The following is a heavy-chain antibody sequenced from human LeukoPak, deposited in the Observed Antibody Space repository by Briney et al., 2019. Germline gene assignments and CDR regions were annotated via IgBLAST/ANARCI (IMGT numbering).Heavy chain of an antibody. CDR2: IIPIFGTA. J-gene: IGHJ4*02. V-gene: IGHV1-69*13. CDR3: AGAVDTAMVKGYYFDY. Sequence: SVKVSCKASGGTFSSYAISWVRQAPGQGLEWMGGIIPIFGTANYAQKFQGRVTITADESTSTAYMELSSLRSEDTAVYYCAGAVDTAMVKGYYFDYWGQGTLVTVSS. D-gene: IGHD5-18*01. CDR1: GGTFSSYA.